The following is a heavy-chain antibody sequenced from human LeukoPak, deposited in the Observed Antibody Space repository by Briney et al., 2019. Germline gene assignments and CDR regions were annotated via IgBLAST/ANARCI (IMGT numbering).Heavy chain of an antibody. CDR3: ARVRVQYCSSTSCYGGYYYYGMDV. V-gene: IGHV4-34*01. D-gene: IGHD2-2*01. CDR2: INHSGST. CDR1: GGSFSGYY. J-gene: IGHJ6*02. Sequence: SETLSLTCAVYGGSFSGYYWSWIRQPPGKGLEWIGEINHSGSTNYNPSFKSRVTISVDTSKNQFSLKLSSVTAADTAVYYCARVRVQYCSSTSCYGGYYYYGMDVWGQGTTVTVSS.